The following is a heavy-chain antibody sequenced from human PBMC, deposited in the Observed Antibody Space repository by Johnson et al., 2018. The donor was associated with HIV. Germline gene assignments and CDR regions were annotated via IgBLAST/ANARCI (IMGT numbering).Heavy chain of an antibody. CDR3: ARDRALGWELLGAFDI. CDR2: INWSGDST. Sequence: VQLVESGGGVVRPGGSLRLSCAASGFTFDDYDMSWVRQVPGKGLEWVSGINWSGDSTGYEDSVKGRFTISRDNAKSSLYLRMNSLRAEDTALYYCARDRALGWELLGAFDIWGQGTMVTVSS. J-gene: IGHJ3*02. V-gene: IGHV3-20*04. CDR1: GFTFDDYD. D-gene: IGHD1-26*01.